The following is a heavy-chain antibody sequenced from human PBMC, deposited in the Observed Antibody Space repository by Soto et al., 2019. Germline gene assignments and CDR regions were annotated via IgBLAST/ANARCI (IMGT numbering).Heavy chain of an antibody. CDR2: ISYDGSNK. CDR1: GFTFSSYA. J-gene: IGHJ4*02. V-gene: IGHV3-30-3*01. CDR3: ARERLRRNFDY. Sequence: QVQLVESGGGVVQPGRSLRLSCAASGFTFSSYAMHWVRQAPGKGLGWVAVISYDGSNKYYADSVKGRFTISRDNSKNTLYLQMNSLRAEDTAVYYCARERLRRNFDYWGQGTLVTVSS. D-gene: IGHD4-17*01.